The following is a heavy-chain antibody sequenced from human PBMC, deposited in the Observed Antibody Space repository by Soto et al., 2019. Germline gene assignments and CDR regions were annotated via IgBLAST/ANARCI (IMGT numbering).Heavy chain of an antibody. J-gene: IGHJ4*02. CDR3: AKVGSDYDYVWGSYRYYDY. CDR2: ISGSGGST. D-gene: IGHD3-16*02. Sequence: EVQLLESGGGLVQPGGSLRLSCAASGFTFSSYAMSWVRQAPGKGLEWVSAISGSGGSTYYADSVKGRFTISRDNSRNTLYLQMNSLRAEDTAVYYCAKVGSDYDYVWGSYRYYDYWGQGTLFTVSS. CDR1: GFTFSSYA. V-gene: IGHV3-23*01.